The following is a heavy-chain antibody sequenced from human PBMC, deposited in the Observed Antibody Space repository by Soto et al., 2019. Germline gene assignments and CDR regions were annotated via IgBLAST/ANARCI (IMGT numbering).Heavy chain of an antibody. CDR3: ARLSGDHSAFFSYGMDA. Sequence: GGSLRLSCAVSGFTFDDNAMHWVRQAPEKGLEWVSGINWKSDIGYADSVKGRFTISRDNAENSLYLQMNSLRADDTAVYYCARLSGDHSAFFSYGMDAWGQGTTVTVSS. D-gene: IGHD2-21*01. V-gene: IGHV3-9*01. CDR1: GFTFDDNA. CDR2: INWKSDI. J-gene: IGHJ6*02.